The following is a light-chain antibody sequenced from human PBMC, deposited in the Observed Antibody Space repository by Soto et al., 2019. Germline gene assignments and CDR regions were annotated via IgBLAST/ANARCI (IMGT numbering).Light chain of an antibody. CDR1: QDIKTY. CDR3: QQLSRRPYT. V-gene: IGKV1-9*01. Sequence: IQLTQSPSSLSASLGDNVTITCRASQDIKTYLAWYQQKPGKAPKLLIYAAYSLPSGVPSRFSGSGSGTDFTLTSSSLQPEDFTYYYCQQLSRRPYTFAQGTRLEIK. J-gene: IGKJ2*01. CDR2: AAY.